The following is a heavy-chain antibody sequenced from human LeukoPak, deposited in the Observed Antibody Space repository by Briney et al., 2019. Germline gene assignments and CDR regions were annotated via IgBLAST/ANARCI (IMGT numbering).Heavy chain of an antibody. CDR3: ARVANDFWSGYYKGDWFDP. CDR1: GGSISSGGYS. CDR2: IYHSGST. D-gene: IGHD3-3*01. J-gene: IGHJ5*02. Sequence: SQTLSLTCAVSGGSISSGGYSWSWIRQPPGKGLEWIGYIYHSGSTYYNPSLKSRVTISVDRSKNQFSLKLSSVTAADTAVYYCARVANDFWSGYYKGDWFDPWGQGTLVTVSS. V-gene: IGHV4-30-2*01.